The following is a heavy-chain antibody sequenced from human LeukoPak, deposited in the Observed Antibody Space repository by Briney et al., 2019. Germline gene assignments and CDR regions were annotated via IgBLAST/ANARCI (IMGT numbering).Heavy chain of an antibody. D-gene: IGHD3-10*01. CDR1: GGSISSGDYY. CDR2: IYYSGST. CDR3: ARGYYGSGSYHWFDP. V-gene: IGHV4-30-4*01. Sequence: SQTLSLTCTVSGGSISSGDYYWSWIRQPPGKGLEWIGYIYYSGSTYYNPSLKSRVTISVDTSKNQFSLKLSSVTAADTAVYYCARGYYGSGSYHWFDPWGQGTLVTVSS. J-gene: IGHJ5*02.